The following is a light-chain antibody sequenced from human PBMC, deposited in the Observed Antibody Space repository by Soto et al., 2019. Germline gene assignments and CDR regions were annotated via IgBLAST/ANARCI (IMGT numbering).Light chain of an antibody. CDR3: TSYITAGTYV. J-gene: IGLJ1*01. Sequence: QSALTQPASVSGSPGQSITISCTGTSSDVGSYNYVSWYQQHPGKAPKIMIYDVSNRPSGVCDRVSGSKAGNTASLTISGLQAEDEADYYCTSYITAGTYVFGTGTKVTVL. CDR2: DVS. CDR1: SSDVGSYNY. V-gene: IGLV2-14*03.